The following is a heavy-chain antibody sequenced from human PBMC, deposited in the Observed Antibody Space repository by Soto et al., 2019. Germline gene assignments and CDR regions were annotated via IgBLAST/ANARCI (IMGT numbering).Heavy chain of an antibody. V-gene: IGHV1-18*01. CDR2: ISAYNGNT. D-gene: IGHD4-17*01. Sequence: ASVKVSCKASGYTFTSYGISWVRQAPGQGLEWMGWISAYNGNTNYAQKLQGRVTMTTDTSTSTAYMELRSLRPDDTAVYYCAREGQFGDYGDYRTKFDPWGQGTLVTVSS. CDR3: AREGQFGDYGDYRTKFDP. CDR1: GYTFTSYG. J-gene: IGHJ5*02.